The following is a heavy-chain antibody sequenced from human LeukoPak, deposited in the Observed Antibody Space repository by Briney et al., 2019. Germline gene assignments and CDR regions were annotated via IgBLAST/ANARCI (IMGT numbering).Heavy chain of an antibody. CDR3: ASCTSCYTGGYYYYYMDV. CDR1: GFTFSGSA. Sequence: GGSLRLSCAASGFTFSGSAMHWVRQASGKGLEWVGRIRSKANSYATAYAASVEGRFTISRDDSKNTAYLQMNSLKTEDTAVYYCASCTSCYTGGYYYYYMDVWGKGTTVTVSS. CDR2: IRSKANSYAT. J-gene: IGHJ6*03. D-gene: IGHD2-2*02. V-gene: IGHV3-73*01.